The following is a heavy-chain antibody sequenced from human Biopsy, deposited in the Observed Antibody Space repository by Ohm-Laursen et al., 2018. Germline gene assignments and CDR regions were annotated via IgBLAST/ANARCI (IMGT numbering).Heavy chain of an antibody. CDR3: ARLYRLDDYWNDDPPDAFDV. J-gene: IGHJ3*01. D-gene: IGHD3-3*01. CDR1: GGSISSYY. V-gene: IGHV4-59*07. CDR2: ISDSGST. Sequence: SDTLSLTWAVSGGSISSYYWSWIRQPPGKGLEWIGYISDSGSTNSNPSLKSRVTVSVDTSKNQFSLKLNSVSAADTALFFCARLYRLDDYWNDDPPDAFDVWGPGTMVTVSS.